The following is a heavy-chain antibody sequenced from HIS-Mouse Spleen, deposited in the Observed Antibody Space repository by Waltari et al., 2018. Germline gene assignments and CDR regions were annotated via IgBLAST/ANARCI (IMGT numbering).Heavy chain of an antibody. V-gene: IGHV3-7*01. J-gene: IGHJ4*02. CDR1: GFTFSSYW. D-gene: IGHD7-27*01. CDR2: IKQDGSEK. CDR3: ARDGGTGDFDY. Sequence: EVQLVESGGGLVQPGGSLRLSCAASGFTFSSYWMSWVRQAPGKGLEWVANIKQDGSEKSYVDSVKGRFTISRDNAKNSLYLQMNSLRAEDTAVYYCARDGGTGDFDYWGQGTLVTVSS.